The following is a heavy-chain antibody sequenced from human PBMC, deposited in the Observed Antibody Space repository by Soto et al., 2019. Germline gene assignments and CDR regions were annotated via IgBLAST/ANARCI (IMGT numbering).Heavy chain of an antibody. CDR1: GFTFISYD. V-gene: IGHV3-30*18. Sequence: LRLSCAASGFTFISYDIHWVRQAPGNVLEWVAVISYDGSKKYYADSVKGQFTISRDNSKNTLYLQMNSLRAEDTAVYYCAKAYSGPFDIWGQGTSVSVSS. CDR2: ISYDGSKK. CDR3: AKAYSGPFDI. J-gene: IGHJ3*02. D-gene: IGHD1-26*01.